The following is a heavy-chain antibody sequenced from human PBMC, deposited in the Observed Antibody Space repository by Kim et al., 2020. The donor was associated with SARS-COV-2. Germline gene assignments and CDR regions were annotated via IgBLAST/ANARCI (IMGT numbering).Heavy chain of an antibody. CDR3: ARDQRITMVRGVIYYYYGIDV. V-gene: IGHV3-66*01. J-gene: IGHJ6*02. CDR1: GFTVSSNY. D-gene: IGHD3-10*01. CDR2: IYSGGST. Sequence: GGSLRLSCAASGFTVSSNYMSWVRQAPGKGLEWVSVIYSGGSTYYAVSVKGRFTISRDNSKNTLYLQMNSLRAEDTAVYYCARDQRITMVRGVIYYYYGIDVWGQGTTVTVSS.